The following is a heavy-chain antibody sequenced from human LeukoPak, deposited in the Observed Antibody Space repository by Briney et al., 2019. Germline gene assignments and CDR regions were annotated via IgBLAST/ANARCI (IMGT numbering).Heavy chain of an antibody. J-gene: IGHJ4*02. D-gene: IGHD3-22*01. V-gene: IGHV3-23*01. CDR2: ISGSGGST. CDR1: GFTFSSYA. Sequence: GGSLRLSCAASGFTFSSYAMSWVRLAPGKGLEWVSAISGSGGSTYYADSVKGRFTISRDNSKDTLYLQMNSLRAEDTAVYYCARGGYYYPFDYWGQGTLVTVSS. CDR3: ARGGYYYPFDY.